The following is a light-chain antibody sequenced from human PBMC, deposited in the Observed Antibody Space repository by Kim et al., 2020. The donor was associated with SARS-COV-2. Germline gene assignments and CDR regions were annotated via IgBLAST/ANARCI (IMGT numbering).Light chain of an antibody. Sequence: DIVTTQSPDSLAVSLGERATINCKSSQSVLYSSNNKNYLAWYQQKPGQPPKLLIYWASTRESGVPDRFSGSGSGTDFTLTISGLQAEDVAVYYCQQYYSLPLTFGGGTKV. J-gene: IGKJ4*01. CDR1: QSVLYSSNNKNY. CDR3: QQYYSLPLT. V-gene: IGKV4-1*01. CDR2: WAS.